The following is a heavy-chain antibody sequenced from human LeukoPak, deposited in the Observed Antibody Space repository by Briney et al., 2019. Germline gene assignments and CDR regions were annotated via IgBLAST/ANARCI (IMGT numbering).Heavy chain of an antibody. D-gene: IGHD3-10*01. CDR1: GFTFSSYA. CDR3: AKDIGMVRESEFDY. Sequence: GGSLRLSCAASGFTFSSYAMSWVRQAPGKGLEWVSAISGSGGSTYYADSVKDRFTISRDNSKNTLYLQMNSLRAEDTAVYYCAKDIGMVRESEFDYWGQGTLVTVSS. J-gene: IGHJ4*02. V-gene: IGHV3-23*01. CDR2: ISGSGGST.